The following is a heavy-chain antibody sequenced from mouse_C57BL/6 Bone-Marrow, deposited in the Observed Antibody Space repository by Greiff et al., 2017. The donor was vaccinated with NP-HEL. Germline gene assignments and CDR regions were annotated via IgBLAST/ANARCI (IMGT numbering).Heavy chain of an antibody. Sequence: QVHVKQPGTELVKPGASVKLSCKASGYTFTSYWMHWVKQRPGQGLEWIGNINPSNGGTNYNEKFKSKATLTVDKSSSTAYMQLSSLTSEDSAVYYCARNGLLRPWYFDVWGTGTTVTVSS. CDR2: INPSNGGT. CDR3: ARNGLLRPWYFDV. J-gene: IGHJ1*03. V-gene: IGHV1-53*01. CDR1: GYTFTSYW. D-gene: IGHD1-2*01.